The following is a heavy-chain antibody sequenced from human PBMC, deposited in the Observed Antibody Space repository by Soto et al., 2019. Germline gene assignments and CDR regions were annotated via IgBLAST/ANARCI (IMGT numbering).Heavy chain of an antibody. V-gene: IGHV4-59*06. D-gene: IGHD6-6*01. CDR2: ISHSGST. J-gene: IGHJ4*02. CDR3: AREYTYGSNFFDC. CDR1: GGSISSAC. Sequence: PSVTLRLPNTVAGGSISSACGSCIRKHPGKGLEWIGYISHSGSTYYNPSLKSRVIISVDTSKNQFSLSLTSVTAADTAVYYCAREYTYGSNFFDCWGQGALVTVSS.